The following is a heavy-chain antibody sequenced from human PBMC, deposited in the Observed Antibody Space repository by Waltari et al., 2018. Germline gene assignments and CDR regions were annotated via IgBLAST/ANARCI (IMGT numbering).Heavy chain of an antibody. Sequence: EVQLVESGGGLVEPGGSLRLSGGASGFNFNNAWLPWVRQAPGKGLEWLGRIKSDTYGGTTDYAAPVKGRFTISRDDSKNTLYLQMNSLKTEDTAVYYCTQIALWFGDPIDYWGQGTLVTVSA. D-gene: IGHD3-10*01. CDR2: IKSDTYGGTT. V-gene: IGHV3-15*07. J-gene: IGHJ4*02. CDR1: GFNFNNAW. CDR3: TQIALWFGDPIDY.